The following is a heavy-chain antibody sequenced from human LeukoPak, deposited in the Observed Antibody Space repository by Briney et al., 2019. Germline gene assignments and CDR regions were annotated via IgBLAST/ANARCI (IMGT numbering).Heavy chain of an antibody. J-gene: IGHJ4*02. CDR1: GGSISSGGYY. D-gene: IGHD1-26*01. V-gene: IGHV4-31*03. CDR3: ARLLTPNGYCFDY. CDR2: IYYSGST. Sequence: PSETLSLTCSVSGGSISSGGYYWSWIRQHPGKGLEWIGYIYYSGSTYYNPSLKSRVTISVDTSKNQFSLKLSSVTAADTAVYYCARLLTPNGYCFDYWGRGTLVTVSS.